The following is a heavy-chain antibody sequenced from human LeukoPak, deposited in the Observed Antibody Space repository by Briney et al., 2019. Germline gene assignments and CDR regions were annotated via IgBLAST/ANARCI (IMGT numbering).Heavy chain of an antibody. D-gene: IGHD3-22*01. CDR2: IYYSGST. CDR3: ARVTGYMIEDYFDY. Sequence: SETLSLICTVSGGSISSSSYYWGWIRQPPGKGLEWIGNIYYSGSTYYNPSLKSRVTISVDTSMNQFSLKLSSLTAADTAVYYCARVTGYMIEDYFDYWGQGTLVTVSS. CDR1: GGSISSSSYY. J-gene: IGHJ4*02. V-gene: IGHV4-39*07.